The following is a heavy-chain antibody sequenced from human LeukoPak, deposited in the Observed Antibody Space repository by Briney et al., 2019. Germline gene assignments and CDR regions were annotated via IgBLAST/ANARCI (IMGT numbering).Heavy chain of an antibody. V-gene: IGHV3-30-3*01. CDR1: GFTFSSYA. CDR2: ISYDGSNK. D-gene: IGHD1-26*01. Sequence: GRSLRLSCAASGFTFSSYAMHWVRQAPGKGLEWVAVISYDGSNKYYADSVKGRFTISRDNSKNTLYLQMNSLRAEDTAVYYCARDEMGATFDYWGQGTLVTVSS. CDR3: ARDEMGATFDY. J-gene: IGHJ4*02.